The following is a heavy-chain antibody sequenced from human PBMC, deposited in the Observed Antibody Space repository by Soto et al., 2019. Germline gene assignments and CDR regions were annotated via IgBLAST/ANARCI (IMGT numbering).Heavy chain of an antibody. V-gene: IGHV3-53*02. J-gene: IGHJ4*02. CDR3: ASCDRSGYYFDY. Sequence: EVQLVETGGGLIQPGGSLRLSCAASGFTVSSNYMSWVRQAPGKGLEWVSVIYSGGSTYYADSVKGRFTISRDNSESTLYLQMNSLRAEDTAVYYCASCDRSGYYFDYWGQGTLVTVSS. D-gene: IGHD3-22*01. CDR2: IYSGGST. CDR1: GFTVSSNY.